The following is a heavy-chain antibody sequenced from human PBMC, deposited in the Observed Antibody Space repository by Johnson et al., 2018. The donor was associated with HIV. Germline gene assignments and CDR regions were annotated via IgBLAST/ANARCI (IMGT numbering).Heavy chain of an antibody. V-gene: IGHV3-73*01. D-gene: IGHD3-10*01. CDR1: RFTFSGSA. Sequence: VQLVESGGGVVQPGRSLRLSCVASRFTFSGSALHWVRQASGKGLEWVGRIRSKANSYATAYAASVKGRFTISRDDSKNTLYLQMNSLRAEDTAVYYCAIGRGEFPRHAFDIWGQGTMVTVSS. J-gene: IGHJ3*02. CDR3: AIGRGEFPRHAFDI. CDR2: IRSKANSYAT.